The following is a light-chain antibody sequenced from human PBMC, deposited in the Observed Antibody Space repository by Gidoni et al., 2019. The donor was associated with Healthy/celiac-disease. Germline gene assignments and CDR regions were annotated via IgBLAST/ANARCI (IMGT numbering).Light chain of an antibody. CDR1: SATIGSNT. CDR2: SNK. Sequence: QSVLTQPPSAPGPPGHGVTISCPGSSATIGSNTVNWYQQPPGTAPKLLIYSNKQRPSGVPDRFSGSKSGTSASLAISGLQSEDEADYYCAAWDDSLNGLVFGGGTKLTVL. J-gene: IGLJ2*01. CDR3: AAWDDSLNGLV. V-gene: IGLV1-44*01.